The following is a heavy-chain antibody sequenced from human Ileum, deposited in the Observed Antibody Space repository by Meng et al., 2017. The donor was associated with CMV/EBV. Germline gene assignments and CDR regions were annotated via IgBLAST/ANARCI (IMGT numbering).Heavy chain of an antibody. Sequence: GGSLRLSCEVSGFTFGYYYMTWNRKAPGQGLEWVSFISGGGQALYYADSVKGRFTISRDNARNSLTLQMSSLRTEDTAIYYCARAGVVVTATPHYYGMDVWGQGTVVTVSS. J-gene: IGHJ6*02. D-gene: IGHD2-15*01. V-gene: IGHV3-11*01. CDR3: ARAGVVVTATPHYYGMDV. CDR2: ISGGGQAL. CDR1: GFTFGYYY.